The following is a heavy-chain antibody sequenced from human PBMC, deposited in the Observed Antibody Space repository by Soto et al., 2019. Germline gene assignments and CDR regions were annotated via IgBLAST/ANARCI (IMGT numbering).Heavy chain of an antibody. CDR2: ISWDGGST. D-gene: IGHD6-13*01. CDR1: GFTFDDYA. Sequence: EVQLVESGGVVVQPGGSLRLSCAASGFTFDDYAMHWVRQAPGKGLEWVSLISWDGGSTYYADSVKGRFTISRDNSKNSLYLQMNSLRAEDTALYYCAKDGEGYTGEQQLVRVSYYYGMDVWGQGTTVTVSS. V-gene: IGHV3-43D*04. CDR3: AKDGEGYTGEQQLVRVSYYYGMDV. J-gene: IGHJ6*02.